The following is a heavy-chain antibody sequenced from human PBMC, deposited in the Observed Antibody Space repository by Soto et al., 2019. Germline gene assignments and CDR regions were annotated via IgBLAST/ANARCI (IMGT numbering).Heavy chain of an antibody. CDR2: INAGNGNT. CDR1: GYTFTSYA. D-gene: IGHD2-21*01. J-gene: IGHJ6*03. V-gene: IGHV1-3*01. CDR3: ARGDDGYYYYYMDV. Sequence: ASVKVSCKASGYTFTSYAMHWVRQAPGQRLEWMGWINAGNGNTKYSQKFQGRVTITRDTSASTAYMELSSLRSEDTAVYYCARGDDGYYYYYMDVWGKGTTVTVSS.